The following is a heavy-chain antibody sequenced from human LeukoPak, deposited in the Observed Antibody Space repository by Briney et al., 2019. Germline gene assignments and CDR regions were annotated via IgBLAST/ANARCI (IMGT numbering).Heavy chain of an antibody. Sequence: ASVKVSYKASGYTFTSYYMHWVRQAPGQGLEWMGIVNPSGGGTSYAQKFRGRVTMTRDTSTSTVYMGLSSLRSEDTAVYYCATLGPLGYSSSWYYFDYWGQGTLVTVSS. CDR1: GYTFTSYY. D-gene: IGHD6-13*01. J-gene: IGHJ4*02. V-gene: IGHV1-46*01. CDR3: ATLGPLGYSSSWYYFDY. CDR2: VNPSGGGT.